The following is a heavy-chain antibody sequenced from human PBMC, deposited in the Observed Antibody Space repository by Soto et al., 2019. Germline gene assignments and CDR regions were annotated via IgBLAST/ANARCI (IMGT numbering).Heavy chain of an antibody. CDR2: IYYSGST. J-gene: IGHJ5*02. D-gene: IGHD1-1*01. CDR3: ARGGTNWFAP. V-gene: IGHV4-31*03. Sequence: QVQLRESGPGLVKPSQTLSLTCTVSGGSISSGGYYWSWIRQHPGKGLEWIGYIYYSGSTYYNPSLKSRVTISVDPSKNQFSLKLSFVTAADTAVYYCARGGTNWFAPWGQGTLVTVSS. CDR1: GGSISSGGYY.